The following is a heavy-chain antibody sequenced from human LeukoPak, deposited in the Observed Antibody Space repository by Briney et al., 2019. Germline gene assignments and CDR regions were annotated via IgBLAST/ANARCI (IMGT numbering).Heavy chain of an antibody. D-gene: IGHD3-9*01. CDR2: INHSGST. V-gene: IGHV4-34*01. Sequence: SETLSLTCAVYGGSFSGYYWSWIRQPPGKGLEWIGEINHSGSTNYNPSLKSRVTISVDPSKNQFSLKLSSVTAADTAVYYCARVDDILTGGAFDIWGQGTMVTVSS. J-gene: IGHJ3*02. CDR1: GGSFSGYY. CDR3: ARVDDILTGGAFDI.